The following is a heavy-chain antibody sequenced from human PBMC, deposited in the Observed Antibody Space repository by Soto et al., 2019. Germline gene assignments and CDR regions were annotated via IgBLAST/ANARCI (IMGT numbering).Heavy chain of an antibody. D-gene: IGHD2-15*01. CDR2: ISYDGSNT. V-gene: IGHV3-30*03. J-gene: IGHJ5*02. Sequence: GGPLRLSCTAAEVSFNSYGMRLVRQDPGKGPEWVAIISYDGSNTYYSDSVRGRFTISRDNSKDTLYLQMHSLRSEDTAIYYCARISRYCSGGDCHAWGQGTQVTVSS. CDR1: EVSFNSYG. CDR3: ARISRYCSGGDCHA.